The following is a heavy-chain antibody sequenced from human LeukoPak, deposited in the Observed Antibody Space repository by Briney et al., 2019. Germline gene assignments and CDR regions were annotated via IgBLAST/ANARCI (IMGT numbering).Heavy chain of an antibody. D-gene: IGHD3-10*01. J-gene: IGHJ5*02. CDR2: MNPNSGNT. CDR1: GYTFSSYD. V-gene: IGHV1-8*02. Sequence: ASVKVSCKASGYTFSSYDVNWVRQATGQGLEWMGWMNPNSGNTGYAQKFQGRVTMTRNTSISTAYMELSSLRSEDTAVYYCARVEWGRGWFGEFRNWFDPWGQGTLVTVSS. CDR3: ARVEWGRGWFGEFRNWFDP.